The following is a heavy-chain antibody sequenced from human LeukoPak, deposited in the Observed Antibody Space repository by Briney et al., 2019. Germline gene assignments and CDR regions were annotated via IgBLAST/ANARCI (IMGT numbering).Heavy chain of an antibody. CDR3: ARGAVGYDFWSGYYPLEYYFDY. CDR1: GGSISSSSYY. V-gene: IGHV4-39*01. CDR2: IYYSGST. J-gene: IGHJ4*02. D-gene: IGHD3-3*01. Sequence: SETLSLTCTVSGGSISSSSYYWGWIRQPPGKGLEWIGSIYYSGSTYYNPSLKSRVTISVDTSKNQFSLKLSSVTAADTAVYYCARGAVGYDFWSGYYPLEYYFDYWGQGTLVTVSS.